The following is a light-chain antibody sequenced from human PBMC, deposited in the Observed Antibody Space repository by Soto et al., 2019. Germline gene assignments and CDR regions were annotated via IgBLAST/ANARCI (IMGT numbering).Light chain of an antibody. CDR2: ADN. J-gene: IGLJ7*01. V-gene: IGLV1-40*01. CDR3: QSYDTSLSGVI. CDR1: SSNIGAGYD. Sequence: QSVLTQTPSVSGAPGQKITMSCTGSSSNIGAGYDVHWYQQLPGAAPRLLIYADNNRPSGVPDRFSASNSGTSASLAITGLQGEDEGVYYCQSYDTSLSGVIFGAGTQLTV.